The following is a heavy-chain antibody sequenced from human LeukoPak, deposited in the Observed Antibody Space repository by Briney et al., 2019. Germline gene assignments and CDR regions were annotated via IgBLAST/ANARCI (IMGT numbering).Heavy chain of an antibody. J-gene: IGHJ4*02. CDR3: AISSPVATVGY. CDR2: INQDGSEK. CDR1: GFTFSSYW. Sequence: GGSLRLSCADSGFTFSSYWISWVRQAPGKGLEWVANINQDGSEKYYVDSVRGRFTISRDNAKNSLYLQMNSLRAEDTAVYYCAISSPVATVGYWGQGTLVTLSS. V-gene: IGHV3-7*01. D-gene: IGHD4-23*01.